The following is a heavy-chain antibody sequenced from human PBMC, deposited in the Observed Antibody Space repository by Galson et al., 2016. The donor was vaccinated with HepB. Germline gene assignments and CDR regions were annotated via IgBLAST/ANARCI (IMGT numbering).Heavy chain of an antibody. CDR1: GVVFSDYG. CDR3: ARDFRDGPDY. Sequence: SLRLSCAASGVVFSDYGMNWVRQAPGKGLEWLSYTSRANTNSHYATSVRGRFTISRDNGKDSLYLQMNGLTEEDTAVYYCARDFRDGPDYWGQGTQVTVSP. V-gene: IGHV3-48*02. J-gene: IGHJ4*02. CDR2: TSRANTNS. D-gene: IGHD2-21*01.